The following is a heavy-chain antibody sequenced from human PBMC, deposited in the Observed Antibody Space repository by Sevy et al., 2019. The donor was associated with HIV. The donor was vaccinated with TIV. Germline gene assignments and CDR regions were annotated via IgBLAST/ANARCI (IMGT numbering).Heavy chain of an antibody. J-gene: IGHJ4*02. CDR2: INPNSGGT. CDR3: ARPLTYYYDSSGYYFVY. V-gene: IGHV1-2*02. D-gene: IGHD3-22*01. CDR1: GYTFTGYY. Sequence: ASVKVSCKASGYTFTGYYMHWVRQAPGQGLEWMGWINPNSGGTKYARTFQGRVTMTRDTSISTAYMELSSLRSDETAVYYCARPLTYYYDSSGYYFVYWGQGTLVTVSS.